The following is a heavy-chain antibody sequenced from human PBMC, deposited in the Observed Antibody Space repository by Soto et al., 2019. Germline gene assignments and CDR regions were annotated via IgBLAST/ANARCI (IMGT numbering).Heavy chain of an antibody. CDR3: VKGRNWASGSDY. CDR2: INSRSSST. V-gene: IGHV3-11*05. Sequence: GGSLRLSCAASGFTFSDYYMSWIRQAPGKGLEWGSYINSRSSSTNYADSVKGRFTISRDNAKNLLYLQMSSLTVEDTAVYYCVKGRNWASGSDYRGQGTLVTVAS. J-gene: IGHJ4*02. D-gene: IGHD7-27*01. CDR1: GFTFSDYY.